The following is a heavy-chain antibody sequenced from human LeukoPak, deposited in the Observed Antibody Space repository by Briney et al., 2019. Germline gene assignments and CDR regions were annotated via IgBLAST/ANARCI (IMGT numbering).Heavy chain of an antibody. V-gene: IGHV3-23*01. D-gene: IGHD4-17*01. Sequence: PGGSLRLSCAASGFTFSNYAMSWVRQAPGKGLEWVSLISGSGVRTYYADSVKGRFTISSDNSKNTLYLQMNSLRAEDTAVYYCAKPRGATVTSYYPDYWGQGTLVTVSS. CDR3: AKPRGATVTSYYPDY. CDR1: GFTFSNYA. CDR2: ISGSGVRT. J-gene: IGHJ4*02.